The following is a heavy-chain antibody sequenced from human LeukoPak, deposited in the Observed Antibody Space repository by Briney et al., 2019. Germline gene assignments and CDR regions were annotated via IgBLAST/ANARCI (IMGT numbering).Heavy chain of an antibody. Sequence: PSETLSLTCTVSGDSLRSYYWSWIRQPAGKGLAWLGHIDTSGSTNYNPSLKSRVTMSVDTSRNQFSLKLTSVTAADTAVYYCARERRWGQLLSSPNWFDPWGQGTLVTVSS. D-gene: IGHD2-2*01. J-gene: IGHJ5*02. V-gene: IGHV4-4*07. CDR1: GDSLRSYY. CDR3: ARERRWGQLLSSPNWFDP. CDR2: IDTSGST.